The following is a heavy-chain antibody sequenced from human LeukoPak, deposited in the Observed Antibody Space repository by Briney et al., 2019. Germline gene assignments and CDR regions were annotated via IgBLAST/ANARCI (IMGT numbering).Heavy chain of an antibody. CDR3: ASLYYYDSSGYFPHDY. CDR2: IYYSGST. V-gene: IGHV4-30-4*01. Sequence: SETLSLTCTVSGGSISSGDYYWSWIRQPPGKGLEWIGYIYYSGSTYYNPSLKSRVTISVDTSKNQFSLKLSSVTAADTAVYYCASLYYYDSSGYFPHDYWGQGTLVTVSS. CDR1: GGSISSGDYY. J-gene: IGHJ4*02. D-gene: IGHD3-22*01.